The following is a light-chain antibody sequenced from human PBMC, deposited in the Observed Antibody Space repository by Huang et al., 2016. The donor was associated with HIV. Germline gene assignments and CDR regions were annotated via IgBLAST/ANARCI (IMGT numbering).Light chain of an antibody. J-gene: IGKJ4*01. CDR1: QSVSSNY. CDR3: QQYDSSPVT. V-gene: IGKV3-20*01. Sequence: EIVLTQSPDTLSLPPGDRATLSCRASQSVSSNYLAWYKQNPGQAPRLLIYGASRRATGVPDRFSGSGSGTDFTLTISRLDPEDFAMYYCQQYDSSPVTFGGGTKVEMK. CDR2: GAS.